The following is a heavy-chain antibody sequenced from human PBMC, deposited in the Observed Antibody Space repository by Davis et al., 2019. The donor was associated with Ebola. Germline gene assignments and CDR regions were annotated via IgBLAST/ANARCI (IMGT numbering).Heavy chain of an antibody. J-gene: IGHJ3*02. CDR1: GYSFTTYG. CDR3: ATLPAI. Sequence: AASVKVFCKASGYSFTTYGMHSVRQAPGQGLEWMGWINTNTGYPRYAKGFTGRFVFSLDTSVSTAYLQINSLKAEDSAVYYCATLPAIWGQGTLVTVSS. V-gene: IGHV7-4-1*02. CDR2: INTNTGYP.